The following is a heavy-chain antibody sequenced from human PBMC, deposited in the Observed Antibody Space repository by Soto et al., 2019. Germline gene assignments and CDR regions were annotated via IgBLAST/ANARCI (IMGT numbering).Heavy chain of an antibody. CDR3: ARDGDPFGVPSDGFDY. CDR1: GFTFGSYA. Sequence: GGSLRLSCAGSGFTFGSYAMHWVRQAPGKGLECVAVISYDGSNKNYADSVKGRFTISRDNSKNTLYLQMNTLRPEDTAVYYCARDGDPFGVPSDGFDYWGQGTLVTVSS. V-gene: IGHV3-30-3*01. J-gene: IGHJ4*02. D-gene: IGHD3-3*01. CDR2: ISYDGSNK.